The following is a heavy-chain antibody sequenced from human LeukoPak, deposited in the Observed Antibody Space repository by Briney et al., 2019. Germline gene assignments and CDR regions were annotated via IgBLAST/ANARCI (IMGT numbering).Heavy chain of an antibody. J-gene: IGHJ4*02. D-gene: IGHD1-7*01. CDR2: INHSGST. V-gene: IGHV4-34*01. Sequence: PETLSLTCAVYGGSFSGYYWSWIRQPPGKGLEWIGEINHSGSTNYNPSLKSRVTISVDTSKNQFSLKLSSVTAADTAVYYCARDHNWNSLDCWGQGTLVTVSS. CDR3: ARDHNWNSLDC. CDR1: GGSFSGYY.